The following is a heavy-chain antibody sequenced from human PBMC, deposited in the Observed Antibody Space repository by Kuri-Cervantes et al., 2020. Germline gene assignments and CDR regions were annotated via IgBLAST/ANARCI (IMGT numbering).Heavy chain of an antibody. V-gene: IGHV4-39*07. Sequence: SETLSLTCTVSGGSISSSSYYWGWIRQPPGKGLDWIASIYYSGSTYYNPSLKSRVNISVDTSKNQYSLKLSSVTAADTAVYYCARGRREGAWIQLWVRFDYWGQGTLVTVSS. CDR3: ARGRREGAWIQLWVRFDY. CDR1: GGSISSSSYY. CDR2: IYYSGST. D-gene: IGHD5-18*01. J-gene: IGHJ4*02.